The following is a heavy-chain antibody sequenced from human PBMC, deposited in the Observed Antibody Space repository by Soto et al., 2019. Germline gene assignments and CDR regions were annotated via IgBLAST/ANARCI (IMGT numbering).Heavy chain of an antibody. J-gene: IGHJ4*02. D-gene: IGHD3-16*02. CDR3: ARGERRSVLIVSVFDY. CDR1: GASLTSNNYY. CDR2: VYYSGST. V-gene: IGHV4-39*02. Sequence: QVEMQESGPGLVRLSETLSLTCPVSGASLTSNNYYWGWIRQSPGKGLEWIGTVYYSGSTYYNPSLKGRVSISVDMSNFPLNMRSVTAADTAVYYCARGERRSVLIVSVFDYWGQGKLVSVSS.